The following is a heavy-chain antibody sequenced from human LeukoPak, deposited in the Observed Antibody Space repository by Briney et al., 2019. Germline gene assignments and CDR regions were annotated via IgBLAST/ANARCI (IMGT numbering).Heavy chain of an antibody. V-gene: IGHV4-59*08. CDR1: GGSTNHYY. Sequence: SETLSLTCTVSGGSTNHYYRSWIRQPPGKGLEWIGYIHYSGSTNYNPPLKSRVTISVDTSKNQFSLKVTSVSAADTAVYYCAATTRVAATGTVLGYWGQGTLVTVSS. CDR2: IHYSGST. CDR3: AATTRVAATGTVLGY. D-gene: IGHD6-13*01. J-gene: IGHJ4*02.